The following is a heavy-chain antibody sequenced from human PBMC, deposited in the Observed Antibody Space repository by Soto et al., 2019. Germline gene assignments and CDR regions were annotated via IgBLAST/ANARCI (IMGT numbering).Heavy chain of an antibody. CDR1: GGTFSSST. Sequence: GASVKVSCKASGGTFSSSTISWVRQAPGQGLEWMGRIIPILGIANYAQKFQGRVTITADKSTSTAYMGLSSLRSEDTAVYYCARDFNSVTTFSIYYYYMDVWGKGTTVTVSS. CDR2: IIPILGIA. V-gene: IGHV1-69*04. D-gene: IGHD4-17*01. J-gene: IGHJ6*03. CDR3: ARDFNSVTTFSIYYYYMDV.